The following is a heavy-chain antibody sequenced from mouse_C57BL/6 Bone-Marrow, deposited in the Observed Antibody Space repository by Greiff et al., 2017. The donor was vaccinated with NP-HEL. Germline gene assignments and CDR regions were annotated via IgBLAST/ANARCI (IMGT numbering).Heavy chain of an antibody. CDR2: INPYNGGT. CDR3: ARGGYDGYYVDY. CDR1: GYTFTDYY. J-gene: IGHJ2*01. Sequence: VQLKQSGPVLVKPGASVKMSCKASGYTFTDYYMNWVKQSHGKSLEWIGVINPYNGGTSYNQKFKGKATLTVDKSSSTAYMELNSLTSEDSAVYYCARGGYDGYYVDYWGQGTTLTVSS. V-gene: IGHV1-19*01. D-gene: IGHD2-3*01.